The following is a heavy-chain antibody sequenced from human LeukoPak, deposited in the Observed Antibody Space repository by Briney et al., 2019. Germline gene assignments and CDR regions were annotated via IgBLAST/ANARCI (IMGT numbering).Heavy chain of an antibody. J-gene: IGHJ4*02. CDR2: IAYDGTNK. D-gene: IGHD6-13*01. CDR1: GFTFSSYA. V-gene: IGHV3-30*18. Sequence: PGGSLRLSCAVSGFTFSSYAMHWVRQAPGKGLEWVADIAYDGTNKYYADSLKGRFTISRDNSRNTLYLQMNSLRTEDTAVYYCAKRHEDWQQLGYFDYWGQGTLVTVSS. CDR3: AKRHEDWQQLGYFDY.